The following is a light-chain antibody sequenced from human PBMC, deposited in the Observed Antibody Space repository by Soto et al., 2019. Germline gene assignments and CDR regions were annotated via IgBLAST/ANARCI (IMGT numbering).Light chain of an antibody. CDR3: SSYTGSNTLVV. CDR2: EVS. CDR1: SSDVAAYNY. V-gene: IGLV2-14*01. Sequence: HSVLTQPASVSGSPGQSITISCTETSSDVAAYNYVSWYQQHPGKAPKLMIYEVSKRPSGVSNRFSGSKSGNAASLTISGLQPEDEADYYCSSYTGSNTLVVFGGGTKLTVL. J-gene: IGLJ2*01.